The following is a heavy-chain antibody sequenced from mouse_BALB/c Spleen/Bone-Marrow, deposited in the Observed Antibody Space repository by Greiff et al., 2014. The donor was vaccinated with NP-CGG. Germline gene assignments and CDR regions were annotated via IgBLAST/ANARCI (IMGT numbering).Heavy chain of an antibody. Sequence: EVQLQQSGTELVKPGASVKLSCTASGFNIKDTYMHWVKQRPKQGLEWIGRIDPANGNTRYDPKFQGKATITADTSSNTAYLQLTSLTSEDTAVYYCARAYYYGSSYYVMDYWGQGTSVTVSS. D-gene: IGHD1-1*01. CDR3: ARAYYYGSSYYVMDY. CDR1: GFNIKDTY. J-gene: IGHJ4*01. CDR2: IDPANGNT. V-gene: IGHV14-3*02.